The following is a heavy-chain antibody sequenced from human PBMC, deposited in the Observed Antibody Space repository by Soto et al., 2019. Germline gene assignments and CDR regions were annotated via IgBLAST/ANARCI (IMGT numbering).Heavy chain of an antibody. Sequence: RASVKVSCKASGYTFTSYDINWVRQATGQGLEWMGWMNPNSGNTGYAQKFQGRVTMTRNTSISTAYMELSSLRSEDTAVYYCARAQPESSSWYYYYYYGMDVWGQGTTVTVSS. V-gene: IGHV1-8*01. D-gene: IGHD6-13*01. CDR2: MNPNSGNT. J-gene: IGHJ6*02. CDR1: GYTFTSYD. CDR3: ARAQPESSSWYYYYYYGMDV.